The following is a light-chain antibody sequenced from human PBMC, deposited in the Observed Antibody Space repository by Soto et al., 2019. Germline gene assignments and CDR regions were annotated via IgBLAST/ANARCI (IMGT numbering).Light chain of an antibody. CDR1: QSVSSK. J-gene: IGKJ1*01. V-gene: IGKV3-15*01. CDR3: QQYNSWLWT. Sequence: EMVMTQSPATLSVSPGEGATLSCRASQSVSSKLAWYQQKPGQAPRLLIYGASTRATGIPARFSGSGSGTEFTLIINSLQSEDSAVYYCQQYNSWLWTFGQGTKVDIK. CDR2: GAS.